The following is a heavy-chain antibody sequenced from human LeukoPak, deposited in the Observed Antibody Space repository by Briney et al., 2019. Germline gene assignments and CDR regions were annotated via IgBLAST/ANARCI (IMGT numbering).Heavy chain of an antibody. Sequence: SETLSLTCAVYGGSFSGYYWSWIRQPPGKGLEWIGEINHSGSTNYNPSLKSRVTISVDTSKNQFSLKLSSVTAADTAVCYCARAVGATKCFDYWGQGTLVTVSS. CDR2: INHSGST. CDR1: GGSFSGYY. CDR3: ARAVGATKCFDY. V-gene: IGHV4-34*01. D-gene: IGHD1-26*01. J-gene: IGHJ4*02.